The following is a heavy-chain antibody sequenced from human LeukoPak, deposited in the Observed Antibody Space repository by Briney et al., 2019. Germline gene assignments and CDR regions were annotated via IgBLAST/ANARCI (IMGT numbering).Heavy chain of an antibody. Sequence: GGSLRLSCAASGFAFSNLAMGWVRQAPGQGLEWVSVISDSGSLTYYADSVKGRFTISRDNSKNTLFLQMNSLRAEDTAVYYCAKDARRTNGWYFFDYWGQGTLVTVSS. CDR1: GFAFSNLA. V-gene: IGHV3-23*01. J-gene: IGHJ4*02. CDR3: AKDARRTNGWYFFDY. D-gene: IGHD6-19*01. CDR2: ISDSGSLT.